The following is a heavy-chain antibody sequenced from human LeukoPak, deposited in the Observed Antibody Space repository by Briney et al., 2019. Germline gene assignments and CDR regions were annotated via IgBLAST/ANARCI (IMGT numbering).Heavy chain of an antibody. D-gene: IGHD1-26*01. CDR2: ISSSGGSP. Sequence: GGSLRLSCAASGFTFGSHAMTWVRQAPGKGLEWVSGISSSGGSPNYADSVTGRFTISRDNSKNTLYLQMNSLRAEDTAVYYCAKAVVGAYFFDYWGQGTLVTVSS. CDR1: GFTFGSHA. V-gene: IGHV3-23*01. CDR3: AKAVVGAYFFDY. J-gene: IGHJ4*02.